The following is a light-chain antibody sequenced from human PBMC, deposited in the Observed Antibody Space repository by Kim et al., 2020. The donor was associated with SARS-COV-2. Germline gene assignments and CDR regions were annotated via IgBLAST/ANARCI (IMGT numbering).Light chain of an antibody. Sequence: SYELTQPPSVSVSPGQTASITCSGDKLGDKYACWYQQKPGQSPVLVIYQDSKRPSGIPERFSGSNSGNTATLTISWTQAMDEADYYCQAWDSSTADVVFGGGTQLTVL. V-gene: IGLV3-1*01. CDR3: QAWDSSTADVV. CDR1: KLGDKY. J-gene: IGLJ2*01. CDR2: QDS.